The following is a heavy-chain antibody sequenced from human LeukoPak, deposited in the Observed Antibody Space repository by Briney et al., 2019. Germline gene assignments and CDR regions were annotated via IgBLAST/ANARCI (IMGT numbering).Heavy chain of an antibody. D-gene: IGHD3-10*01. CDR2: IYYSGST. Sequence: SETLSLTCTVSGGSISSSSYYWGWIRQPPGKGLEWIGSIYYSGSTYYNPSLKSRVTISVDTSKNQFSLKLSSVTAADTAVYYCARAQRYYYGSGMKKERENYFDYWGQGTLVTVSS. V-gene: IGHV4-39*07. CDR3: ARAQRYYYGSGMKKERENYFDY. CDR1: GGSISSSSYY. J-gene: IGHJ4*02.